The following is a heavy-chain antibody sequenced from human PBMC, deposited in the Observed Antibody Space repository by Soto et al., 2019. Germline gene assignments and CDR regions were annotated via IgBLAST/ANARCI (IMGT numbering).Heavy chain of an antibody. CDR2: INYSGTT. CDR1: GASIRSSRYY. Sequence: XATLSLTSTVSGASIRSSRYYGGWIRQPPGKGLEWIGSINYSGTTYRNPSLKSRVTISVDTSKNQFSLKLSSVTAADTAVYYRARHQGRFDYWGQGALVTVSS. J-gene: IGHJ4*02. V-gene: IGHV4-39*01. CDR3: ARHQGRFDY.